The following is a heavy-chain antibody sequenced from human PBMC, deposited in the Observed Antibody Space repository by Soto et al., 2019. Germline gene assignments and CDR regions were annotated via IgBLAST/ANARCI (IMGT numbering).Heavy chain of an antibody. CDR2: IYSSGSI. V-gene: IGHV4-30-4*01. J-gene: IGHJ5*02. CDR3: ARDPGYYYESGDIQGWFDP. CDR1: GGSISSDDYY. D-gene: IGHD3-10*01. Sequence: SETLSLTCTVSGGSISSDDYYWSWIRHPPGKGLEWIGYIYSSGSIYYNPSLKSRVTISVDMSKNQFSLKLSSVTAADTAVYYCARDPGYYYESGDIQGWFDPWGQGTLVTVS.